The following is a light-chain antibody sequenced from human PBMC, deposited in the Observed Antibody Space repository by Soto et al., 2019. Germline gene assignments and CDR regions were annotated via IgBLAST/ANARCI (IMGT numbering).Light chain of an antibody. V-gene: IGKV3-20*01. CDR1: QGVNNNY. CDR3: QQHSRSIT. Sequence: VLTQSPVTLSLSPGERATLSCRASQGVNNNYLARYQQKPGQSPRLLIYGASIRATAIPDRFSGSGSGTDFTLTISRLEPEDSAVYYCQQHSRSITFGGGTKVDIK. CDR2: GAS. J-gene: IGKJ4*01.